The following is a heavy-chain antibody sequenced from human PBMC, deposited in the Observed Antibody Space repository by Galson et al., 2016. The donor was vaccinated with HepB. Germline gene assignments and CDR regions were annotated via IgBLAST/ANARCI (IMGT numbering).Heavy chain of an antibody. CDR3: ARHRRVGAYSNYFDY. D-gene: IGHD1-26*01. J-gene: IGHJ4*02. CDR2: VYYSGNS. CDR1: GGSISSSSYY. Sequence: ETLSLTCTVSGGSISSSSYYWGWIRQPPGKGLEWIGSVYYSGNSDYNPSLKTRVTISIHTSKNQFALNLNSVTAADTAVYSCARHRRVGAYSNYFDYWGQGALVTVSS. V-gene: IGHV4-39*01.